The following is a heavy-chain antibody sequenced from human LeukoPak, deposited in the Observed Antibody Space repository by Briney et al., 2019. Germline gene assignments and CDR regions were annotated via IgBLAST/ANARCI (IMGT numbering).Heavy chain of an antibody. D-gene: IGHD5-18*01. V-gene: IGHV1-69*13. Sequence: ASVKVSCKASGGTFSSYAISWVRQAPGQGLEWMGGIIPIFGTANYAQKFQGRVTITAVESTSTAYMELSSLRSEDTAVYYCARGGYSYGSIDYWGQGTLVTVSS. CDR1: GGTFSSYA. CDR2: IIPIFGTA. CDR3: ARGGYSYGSIDY. J-gene: IGHJ4*02.